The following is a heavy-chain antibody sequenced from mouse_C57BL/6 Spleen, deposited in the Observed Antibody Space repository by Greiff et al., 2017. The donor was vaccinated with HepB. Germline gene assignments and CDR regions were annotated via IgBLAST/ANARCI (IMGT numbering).Heavy chain of an antibody. CDR1: GYTFTSYW. CDR2: IHPNSGST. J-gene: IGHJ3*01. CDR3: ARGRYGSSYGDWFAY. V-gene: IGHV1-64*01. D-gene: IGHD1-1*01. Sequence: QVQLQQPGAELVKPGASVKLSCKASGYTFTSYWMHWVKQRPRQGLEWIGMIHPNSGSTNYNEKFKSKATLTVDKSSSTAYMQLSSLTSEDSAVYYCARGRYGSSYGDWFAYWGQGTLVTVSA.